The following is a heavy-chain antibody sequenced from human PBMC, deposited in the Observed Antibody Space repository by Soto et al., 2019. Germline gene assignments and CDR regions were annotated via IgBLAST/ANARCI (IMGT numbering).Heavy chain of an antibody. Sequence: APMNSPTNALGYGSTCKSMRWLRQTPEQGLEWMGWISAYNGNTNYAQKLQGRVTMTTDTSTSTAYMELRSLRSDDTAVYYCARDRGPYDFWSGSALGWFDPWGQGTLVTVSS. J-gene: IGHJ5*02. CDR3: ARDRGPYDFWSGSALGWFDP. CDR2: ISAYNGNT. V-gene: IGHV1-18*01. D-gene: IGHD3-3*01. CDR1: GYGSTCKS.